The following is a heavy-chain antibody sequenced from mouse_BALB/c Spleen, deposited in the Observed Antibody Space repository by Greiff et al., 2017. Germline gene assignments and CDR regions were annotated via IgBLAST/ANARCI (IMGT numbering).Heavy chain of an antibody. J-gene: IGHJ2*01. Sequence: DVHLVESGGGLVKPGGSLKLSCAASGFTFSSYAMSWVRQSPEKRLEWVAEISSGGSYTYYPDTVTGRFTISRDNAKNTLYLEMSSLRSEDTAMYYCARGTTVGCDYWGQGTTLTVSS. D-gene: IGHD1-1*01. CDR1: GFTFSSYA. CDR2: ISSGGSYT. V-gene: IGHV5-9-4*01. CDR3: ARGTTVGCDY.